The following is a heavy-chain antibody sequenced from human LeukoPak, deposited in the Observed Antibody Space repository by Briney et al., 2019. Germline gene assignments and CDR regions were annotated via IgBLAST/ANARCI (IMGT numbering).Heavy chain of an antibody. Sequence: ASVKVSCKASGYTFTSYYMHWVRQAPGQGLEWMGITNPSGGSTSYAQKFQGRVTMTRDMSTSTVYMELSSLRSEDTAVYYCARGFHHYYDSSGYETPGDYWGQGTLVTVSS. CDR1: GYTFTSYY. J-gene: IGHJ4*02. CDR2: TNPSGGST. V-gene: IGHV1-46*01. CDR3: ARGFHHYYDSSGYETPGDY. D-gene: IGHD3-22*01.